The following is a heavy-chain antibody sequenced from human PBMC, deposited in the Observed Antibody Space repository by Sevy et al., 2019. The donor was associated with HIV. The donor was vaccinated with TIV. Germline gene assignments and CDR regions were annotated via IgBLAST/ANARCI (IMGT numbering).Heavy chain of an antibody. J-gene: IGHJ3*01. CDR3: ARADNIGWSTLDAFDL. V-gene: IGHV1-2*05. D-gene: IGHD6-19*01. CDR2: INPKSGGT. CDR1: GYTFTGHY. Sequence: ASVKVACKASGYTFTGHYMHWVRQAPGQGLEWMGRINPKSGGTNYAQKFQGRVTMTRDTSIITAYMELSSLRSDDTGVYYCARADNIGWSTLDAFDLWGQGTMVTVSS.